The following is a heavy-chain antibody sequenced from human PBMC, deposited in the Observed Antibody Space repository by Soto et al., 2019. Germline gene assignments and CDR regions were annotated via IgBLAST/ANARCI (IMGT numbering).Heavy chain of an antibody. D-gene: IGHD3-10*01. CDR2: IIPIVGTA. Sequence: SVKVSCKASGGTFSSYAISWVRQAPGQGLEWMGGIIPIVGTANYAQKFQGRVTITADESTSTAYMELSSLRSEDTAVYYCARIGDYYGSGSYSEPYYSYGMDVWGQGTTVTVSS. CDR1: GGTFSSYA. J-gene: IGHJ6*02. V-gene: IGHV1-69*13. CDR3: ARIGDYYGSGSYSEPYYSYGMDV.